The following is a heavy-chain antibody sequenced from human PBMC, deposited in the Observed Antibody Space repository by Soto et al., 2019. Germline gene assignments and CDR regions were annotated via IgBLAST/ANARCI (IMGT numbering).Heavy chain of an antibody. D-gene: IGHD3-16*01. J-gene: IGHJ3*01. CDR2: IWTSGST. V-gene: IGHV3-53*01. CDR3: ATRPLLRGAP. CDR1: GFTFSSND. Sequence: EVQLVESGGGLIQPGGSLRLSCAASGFTFSSNDMNWVRQAPGKGLEWVSLIWTSGSTAYADSVKGRFTISRDNSKSALYLHRSSLRAEATAVYYCATRPLLRGAPWGQGTMVTVSS.